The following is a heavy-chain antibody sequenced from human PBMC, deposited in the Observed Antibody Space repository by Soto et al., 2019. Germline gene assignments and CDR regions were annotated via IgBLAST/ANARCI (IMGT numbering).Heavy chain of an antibody. CDR1: GGSISSGDYY. V-gene: IGHV4-30-4*01. Sequence: SETLSLTCTVSGGSISSGDYYWSWIRQPPGKGLEWIGYIYYSGSTYYNPSLKSRVTISVDTSKNQFSLKLSSVTAADTPVYYCARDGGYDILTGYYEEYWGQGALVTVSS. CDR3: ARDGGYDILTGYYEEY. J-gene: IGHJ4*02. D-gene: IGHD3-9*01. CDR2: IYYSGST.